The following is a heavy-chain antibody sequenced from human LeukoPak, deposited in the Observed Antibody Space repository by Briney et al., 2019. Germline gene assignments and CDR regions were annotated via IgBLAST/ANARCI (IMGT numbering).Heavy chain of an antibody. Sequence: GGSLRLSCVASGFTFSTSWMSWVRQAPGQGLEWVANMNQDGSEIYYVDSVKGRFTISRDNAKNSVYLQMNSLRVEDTAVYYCARDCGGDCVYYYYGMDAWGQGTTVTVSS. D-gene: IGHD2-21*02. V-gene: IGHV3-7*03. J-gene: IGHJ6*02. CDR2: MNQDGSEI. CDR3: ARDCGGDCVYYYYGMDA. CDR1: GFTFSTSW.